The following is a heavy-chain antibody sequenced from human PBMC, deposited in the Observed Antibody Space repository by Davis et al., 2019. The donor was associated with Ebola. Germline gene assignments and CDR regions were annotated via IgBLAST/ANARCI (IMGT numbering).Heavy chain of an antibody. CDR1: GFTFSSYT. D-gene: IGHD3-10*01. V-gene: IGHV3-48*01. CDR3: ARDKAAHNRMARYYFDY. Sequence: GESLKISCAASGFTFSSYTMNWVRQAPGKGLEWVSYISSSSSTIYYADSVKGRFTISRDNAKNSLYLQMNSLRAEDTAVYYCARDKAAHNRMARYYFDYWGQGTLVTVSS. CDR2: ISSSSSTI. J-gene: IGHJ4*02.